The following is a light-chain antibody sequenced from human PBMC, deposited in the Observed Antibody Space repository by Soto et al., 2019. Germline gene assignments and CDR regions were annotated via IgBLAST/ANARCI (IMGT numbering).Light chain of an antibody. J-gene: IGLJ2*01. CDR1: SSNIGTGYD. CDR3: QSYDSRLNGLV. Sequence: QSVLTQPPSVSGAPGQRVTIACTGSSSNIGTGYDVHWYQQLPGTAPKLLIYGNSDRPSGVPDRFSGSKSGTSASLAITGLQAEDEADYYCQSYDSRLNGLVFGGGTKVTVL. CDR2: GNS. V-gene: IGLV1-40*01.